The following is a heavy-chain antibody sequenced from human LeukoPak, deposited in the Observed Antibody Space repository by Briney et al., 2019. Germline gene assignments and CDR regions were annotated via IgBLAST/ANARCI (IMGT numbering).Heavy chain of an antibody. D-gene: IGHD1-26*01. CDR3: ARAPRTYSGSDYYGVDV. Sequence: GASVKVSCKASGYTFTGYYMHWVRQAPGQGLEGMGWINPNSGGTNYAQKFQGRVTMTRDTSISTAYMELSRLRSDDTAVYYCARAPRTYSGSDYYGVDVWGQGTTVTVSS. V-gene: IGHV1-2*02. CDR2: INPNSGGT. J-gene: IGHJ6*02. CDR1: GYTFTGYY.